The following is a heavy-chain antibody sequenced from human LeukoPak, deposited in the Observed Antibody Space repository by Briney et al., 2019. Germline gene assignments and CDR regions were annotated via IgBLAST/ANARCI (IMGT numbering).Heavy chain of an antibody. Sequence: GGSLRLSCAASGFTFSSYAMSWVRQAPGKGLEWVSVISGSGGSTYYADSVKGRSTIFRDNSKNTLYLQMNSLRAEDTAVYYCAKADRSLYYFDYWGQGTLVTVSS. CDR2: ISGSGGST. CDR3: AKADRSLYYFDY. J-gene: IGHJ4*02. V-gene: IGHV3-23*01. D-gene: IGHD3-16*02. CDR1: GFTFSSYA.